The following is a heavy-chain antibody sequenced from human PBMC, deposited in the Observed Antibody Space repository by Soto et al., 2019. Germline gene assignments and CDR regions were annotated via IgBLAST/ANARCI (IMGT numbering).Heavy chain of an antibody. J-gene: IGHJ4*02. D-gene: IGHD5-18*01. CDR2: MNPNSGNT. CDR3: AKELSSGHY. CDR1: GYTFTSYD. V-gene: IGHV1-8*01. Sequence: QVQLVQSGAEVKKPGASVKVSCKASGYTFTSYDINWVRQATGQGLEWMGWMNPNSGNTGYAQKFQGRVTMNRNPSISTAYVALSSLRSEDTAVYYCAKELSSGHYWCQGTLVTVSS.